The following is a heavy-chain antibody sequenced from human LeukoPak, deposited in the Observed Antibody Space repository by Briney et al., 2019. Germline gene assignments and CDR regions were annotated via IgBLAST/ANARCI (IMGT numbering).Heavy chain of an antibody. CDR1: GFTFSSYS. CDR3: SRDCSGGSCYRGAFDY. Sequence: SGGSLRLSCAASGFTFSSYSMNWVRQAPGKGLEWVSYISSSSSYIYYADSVKGRFTISRDNAKNSLYLQMNSLRAEDTAVYYCSRDCSGGSCYRGAFDYWGQGTLVTVSS. CDR2: ISSSSSYI. D-gene: IGHD2-15*01. V-gene: IGHV3-21*01. J-gene: IGHJ4*02.